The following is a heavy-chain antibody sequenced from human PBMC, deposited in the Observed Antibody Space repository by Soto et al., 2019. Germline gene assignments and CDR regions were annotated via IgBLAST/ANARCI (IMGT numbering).Heavy chain of an antibody. V-gene: IGHV3-53*04. Sequence: EVQLVESGGGLVQPGGSLRLSCAASGFTVSSNYMSWVRQAPGKGLEWVSVIYSGGSTYYADSVKGRFTIPRHNSKNTLYLQMNSLRAEDTAVYYCAREGTVTTDYYYYMDVWGKGTTVTVSS. CDR1: GFTVSSNY. J-gene: IGHJ6*03. D-gene: IGHD4-17*01. CDR2: IYSGGST. CDR3: AREGTVTTDYYYYMDV.